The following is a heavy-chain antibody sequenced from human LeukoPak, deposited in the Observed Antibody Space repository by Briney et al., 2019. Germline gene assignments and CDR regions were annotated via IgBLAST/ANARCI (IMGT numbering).Heavy chain of an antibody. J-gene: IGHJ4*02. Sequence: ASVKVSCQASGYTFTGYYMHWVRQAPGQGLEWMGWINPNSGGTNYAQKFQGRVTMTRDTSISTAYMELSRLTSDDTAIYYWARKDYFDYWGQGTLVTVSS. CDR2: INPNSGGT. CDR1: GYTFTGYY. V-gene: IGHV1-2*02. CDR3: ARKDYFDY.